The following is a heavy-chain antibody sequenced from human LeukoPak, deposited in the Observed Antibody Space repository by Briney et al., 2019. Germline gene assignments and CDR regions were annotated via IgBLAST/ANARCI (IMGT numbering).Heavy chain of an antibody. CDR1: GGSFSGYY. CDR3: AYGSGSYYNDWFDH. J-gene: IGHJ5*02. D-gene: IGHD3-10*01. CDR2: INHSGST. Sequence: SETLSLTCAVYGGSFSGYYWSWIRQPPGKGLEWIGEINHSGSTNYNPSLKSRVTISVDTSKNQFSLKLSSVTAADTAVYYCAYGSGSYYNDWFDHWGQGTLVTVSS. V-gene: IGHV4-34*01.